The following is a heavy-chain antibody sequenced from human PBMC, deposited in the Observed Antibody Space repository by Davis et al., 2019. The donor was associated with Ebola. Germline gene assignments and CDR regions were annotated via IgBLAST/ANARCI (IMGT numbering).Heavy chain of an antibody. CDR2: ISWNSGSI. CDR1: GFTFDDYA. J-gene: IGHJ5*02. V-gene: IGHV3-9*01. Sequence: GGSLRLSCAASGFTFDDYAMHWVRQAPGKGLEWVSGISWNSGSIGYADSVKGRFTASRDNAKNSLYLQMNSLRAEDTAVYFCARDRDYYDSSAYHPRGWFDLWGQGTLVTVSS. D-gene: IGHD3-22*01. CDR3: ARDRDYYDSSAYHPRGWFDL.